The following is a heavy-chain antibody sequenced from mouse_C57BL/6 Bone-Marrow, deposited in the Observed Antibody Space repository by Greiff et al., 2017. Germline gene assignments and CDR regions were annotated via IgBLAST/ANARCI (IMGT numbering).Heavy chain of an antibody. J-gene: IGHJ4*01. CDR1: GSAFSSYW. D-gene: IGHD1-1*01. V-gene: IGHV1-80*01. Sequence: VQLQPSGAELVKPGASVKISCKASGSAFSSYWMNWVKQRPGKGLEWIGQIYPGDGDTNYNGKFKGKATLTADKSSSTAYMQLSSLTAEDSAVYFCARGGITTVVDAMDDWGQGTSVTVSS. CDR2: IYPGDGDT. CDR3: ARGGITTVVDAMDD.